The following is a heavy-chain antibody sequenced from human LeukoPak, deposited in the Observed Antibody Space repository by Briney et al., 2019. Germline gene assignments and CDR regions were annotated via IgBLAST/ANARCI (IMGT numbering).Heavy chain of an antibody. CDR3: ARIFYTTPNYYYYYYMDV. V-gene: IGHV4-38-2*01. J-gene: IGHJ6*03. CDR1: GYSISSGYY. D-gene: IGHD1-1*01. Sequence: PSETLSLTCAVSGYSISSGYYWGWIRQPPGKGLEWIGSIYHSGSTYYNPSLKSRVTISVDTFKNQFSLKLSSVTAADTAVYYCARIFYTTPNYYYYYYMDVWGKGTTVTVSS. CDR2: IYHSGST.